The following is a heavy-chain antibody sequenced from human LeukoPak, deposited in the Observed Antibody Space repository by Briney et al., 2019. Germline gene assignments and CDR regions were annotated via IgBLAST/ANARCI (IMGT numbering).Heavy chain of an antibody. J-gene: IGHJ3*02. Sequence: GGSLRLSXAASGFTFSSYSMNWVRQAPGKGLEWVSSISSSSSYIYYADSVKGRFTISRDNAKNSLYLQMNSLRAEDTAVYYCASSGDTAMVTDAFDIWGQGTMVTVSS. V-gene: IGHV3-21*01. CDR2: ISSSSSYI. CDR3: ASSGDTAMVTDAFDI. D-gene: IGHD5-18*01. CDR1: GFTFSSYS.